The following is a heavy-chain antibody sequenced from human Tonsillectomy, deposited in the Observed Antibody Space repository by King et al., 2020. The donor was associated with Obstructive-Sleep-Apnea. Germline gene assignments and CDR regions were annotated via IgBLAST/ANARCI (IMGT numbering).Heavy chain of an antibody. CDR2: ISAYNGNT. V-gene: IGHV1-18*01. J-gene: IGHJ3*02. D-gene: IGHD2-21*01. Sequence: VQLVQSGAEVKKPGASVKVSCKTSGYNFTSYVIIWVRQAPGQGLEWMGWISAYNGNTNYAQKLQGRVTMTTDTSTSTASMELRSLRSDDTAVYYCASLHKDLDIWGQGTMVTVSS. CDR1: GYNFTSYV. CDR3: ASLHKDLDI.